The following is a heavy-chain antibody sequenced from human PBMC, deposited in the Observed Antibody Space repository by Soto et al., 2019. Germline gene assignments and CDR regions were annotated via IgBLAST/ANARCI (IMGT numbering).Heavy chain of an antibody. CDR1: GGSISSYY. V-gene: IGHV4-4*07. CDR3: ARDWTDSGYDWGVYYYYGMEV. Sequence: PSETLSLTCTVSGGSISSYYWSWIRQPAGKGLEWIGRIYTSGSTNYNPSLKSRVTMSVDTSKNQFSLKLSSVTAADTAVYYCARDWTDSGYDWGVYYYYGMEVWGQGTTVTVS. J-gene: IGHJ6*02. CDR2: IYTSGST. D-gene: IGHD5-12*01.